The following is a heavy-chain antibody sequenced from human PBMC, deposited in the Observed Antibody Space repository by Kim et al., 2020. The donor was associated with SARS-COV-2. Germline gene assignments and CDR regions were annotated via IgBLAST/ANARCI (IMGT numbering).Heavy chain of an antibody. V-gene: IGHV3-11*06. D-gene: IGHD3-22*01. Sequence: KGRFTISRGNAKNSLYLQMHSLRAEDTAVYYCARDQSRVTLIVVVRYGMDVWGQGTTVTVSS. CDR3: ARDQSRVTLIVVVRYGMDV. J-gene: IGHJ6*02.